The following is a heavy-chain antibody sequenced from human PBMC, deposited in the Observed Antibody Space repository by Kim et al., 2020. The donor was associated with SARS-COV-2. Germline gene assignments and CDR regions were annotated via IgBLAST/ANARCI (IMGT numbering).Heavy chain of an antibody. D-gene: IGHD3-22*01. CDR2: IWYDGSNK. V-gene: IGHV3-33*01. Sequence: GGSLRLSCAASGFTFSSYGMHWVRQAPGKGLEWVAVIWYDGSNKYYADSVKGRFTISRDNSKNTLYLQMNSMRAEDTAVYYCARDSVVSYDSSGYYSNWGQGTLVTVSS. CDR3: ARDSVVSYDSSGYYSN. CDR1: GFTFSSYG. J-gene: IGHJ4*02.